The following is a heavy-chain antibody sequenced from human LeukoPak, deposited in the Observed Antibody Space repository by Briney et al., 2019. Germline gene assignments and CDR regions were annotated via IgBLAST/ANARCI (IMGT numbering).Heavy chain of an antibody. J-gene: IGHJ4*02. Sequence: PSETLSLTCTVSGYSISSGYYWGWIRQPPGKGLEWIGSIYHSGSTYYNPSLKGRVTISVDTSKNQFSLKLSSVTAADTAVYYCARVQGRGGFDYWGQGTLVTVSS. D-gene: IGHD3-10*01. V-gene: IGHV4-38-2*02. CDR2: IYHSGST. CDR3: ARVQGRGGFDY. CDR1: GYSISSGYY.